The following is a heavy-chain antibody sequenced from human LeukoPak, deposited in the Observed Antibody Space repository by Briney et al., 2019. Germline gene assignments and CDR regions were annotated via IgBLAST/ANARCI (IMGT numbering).Heavy chain of an antibody. J-gene: IGHJ4*02. D-gene: IGHD6-19*01. Sequence: SGGSLRLSCAASGFTFSSYAMSWVRQAPGKGLEWVSAISGSGGSTYYADSVKGRFTTSRDNSKNTLYLQMNSLRTEDTAVYYCAKDLANPIAVAGTGFDYWGQGTLVTVSS. V-gene: IGHV3-23*01. CDR1: GFTFSSYA. CDR2: ISGSGGST. CDR3: AKDLANPIAVAGTGFDY.